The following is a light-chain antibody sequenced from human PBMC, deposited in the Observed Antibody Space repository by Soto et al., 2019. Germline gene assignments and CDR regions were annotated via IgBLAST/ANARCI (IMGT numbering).Light chain of an antibody. V-gene: IGLV2-11*01. CDR2: DVS. J-gene: IGLJ1*01. CDR3: CSYAGSPRYV. Sequence: QSTLTQPRSVSGSTGQSVTSSCTGTSSDVCGYNYVSWYQQHPGKAPKVMIDDVSERPSGVPDRFSGSKSGNTASLTISGLQAEDEADYYCCSYAGSPRYVLGTGTKLTVL. CDR1: SSDVCGYNY.